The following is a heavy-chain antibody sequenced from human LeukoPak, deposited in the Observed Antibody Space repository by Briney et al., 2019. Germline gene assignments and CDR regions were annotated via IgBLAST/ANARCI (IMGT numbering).Heavy chain of an antibody. CDR2: ISYDGSNE. D-gene: IGHD1-1*01. CDR1: GFTFSSYV. CDR3: ARDIGSGTTGTTGVLVN. J-gene: IGHJ4*02. Sequence: PGGSLRLSCAASGFTFSSYVMHWVRQAPGKGLEWVAIISYDGSNEYYADSVKGRFTISRDNSKNTLYLQMNSLRAADTAVYYCARDIGSGTTGTTGVLVNWGQGTLVTVSS. V-gene: IGHV3-30*04.